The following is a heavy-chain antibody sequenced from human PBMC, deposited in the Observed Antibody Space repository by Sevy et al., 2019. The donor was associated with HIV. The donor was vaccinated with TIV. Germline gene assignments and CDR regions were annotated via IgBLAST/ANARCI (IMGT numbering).Heavy chain of an antibody. D-gene: IGHD3-22*01. CDR1: GYTLTQFS. V-gene: IGHV1-24*01. CDR2: FDPEDDET. CDR3: AVTKDYYDSSGYPFDY. Sequence: ASVKVSCKVSGYTLTQFSMHWVRQAPGKGLEWMATFDPEDDETMYAQRLQGRVTMTEDTSTDPAYMELSSLRSDDTAVYYCAVTKDYYDSSGYPFDYWGQGSLVTVSS. J-gene: IGHJ4*02.